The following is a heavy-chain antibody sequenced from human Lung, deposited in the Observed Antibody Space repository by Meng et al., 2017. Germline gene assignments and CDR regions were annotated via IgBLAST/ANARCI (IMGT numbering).Heavy chain of an antibody. J-gene: IGHJ4*02. CDR1: GFTFSRYA. CDR3: AKKGWLYWGSGDDY. D-gene: IGHD7-27*01. CDR2: ISGSGSSP. V-gene: IGHV3-23*04. Sequence: VYLGEAGGCLVQPGGSLELSWEASGFTFSRYAISRVRQAPVKGLEWVSAISGSGSSPYYADSVKGRFTISRDNSKNTLYLQMNSLRAEDTAVYYCAKKGWLYWGSGDDYWGQGTLVTVSS.